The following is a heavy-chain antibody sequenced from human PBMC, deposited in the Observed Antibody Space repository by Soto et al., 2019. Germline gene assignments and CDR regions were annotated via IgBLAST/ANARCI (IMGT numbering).Heavy chain of an antibody. D-gene: IGHD1-1*01. J-gene: IGHJ4*02. CDR3: AQESPGGRHWFDN. Sequence: QVQLVESGGGVVQPGRSLRLSCAASGFTFRTYGMHWVRQAPGKGLEWVAAISSDGTKKYYGDSVKGRFTISRDSAKNTVYLEMNSLPIEDAAVYYCAQESPGGRHWFDNWGQGTLVTVSS. CDR2: ISSDGTKK. CDR1: GFTFRTYG. V-gene: IGHV3-30*18.